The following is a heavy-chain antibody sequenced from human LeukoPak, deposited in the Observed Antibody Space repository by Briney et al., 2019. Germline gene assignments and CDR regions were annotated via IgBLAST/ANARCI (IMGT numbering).Heavy chain of an antibody. CDR2: INPNSGGT. CDR1: GYPFTGYY. D-gene: IGHD3-10*01. J-gene: IGHJ3*02. CDR3: ARAQRVITMVRGVIPDAFDI. V-gene: IGHV1-2*02. Sequence: ASVKVSCKASGYPFTGYYMNWVRQAPGQGLEWMGWINPNSGGTNYAQKFQGRVTMTRDTSISTAYMELSRLRSDDTAVYYCARAQRVITMVRGVIPDAFDIWGQGTMVTVSS.